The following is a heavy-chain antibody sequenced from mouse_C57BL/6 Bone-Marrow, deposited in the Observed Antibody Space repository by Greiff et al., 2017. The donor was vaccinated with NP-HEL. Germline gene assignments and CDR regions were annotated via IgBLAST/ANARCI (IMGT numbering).Heavy chain of an antibody. CDR2: IFPGRGSP. J-gene: IGHJ4*01. Sequence: QVQLQQSGPELVRPGASVKISCTAPGYTFTSHWMPWVSQRPGPGLEWIGEIFPGRGSPYYNETFKGKATLTVDPSSSTAYMQLSSLTSEDSAVDFCARSGYYCGSYYAMDYWGQGTSVTVSS. CDR1: GYTFTSHW. CDR3: ARSGYYCGSYYAMDY. D-gene: IGHD1-1*01. V-gene: IGHV1-56*01.